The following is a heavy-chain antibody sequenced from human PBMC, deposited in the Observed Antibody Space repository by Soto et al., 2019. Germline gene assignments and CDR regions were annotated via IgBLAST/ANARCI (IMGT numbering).Heavy chain of an antibody. CDR2: ISCDKSYT. V-gene: IGHV3-30*18. Sequence: GGSLRLSCAASGFTFSSYAMHWVRQAPGKGLEWVAVISCDKSYTYYGDSVKGRFTISRDNSKNTLYLQMNSLRAEDTAVYHCAKDWAPGRPDDYWGQGTLVTVSS. CDR1: GFTFSSYA. J-gene: IGHJ4*02. D-gene: IGHD1-1*01. CDR3: AKDWAPGRPDDY.